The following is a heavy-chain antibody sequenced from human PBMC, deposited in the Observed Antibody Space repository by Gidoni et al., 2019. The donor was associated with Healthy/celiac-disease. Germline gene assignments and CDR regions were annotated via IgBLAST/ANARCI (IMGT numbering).Heavy chain of an antibody. D-gene: IGHD5-18*01. CDR1: GFPFSNAW. Sequence: EVQLVESGGGLVKPVGSLRLSCAASGFPFSNAWMSWVRQAPGKGLEWVGRIKSKTDGGTTDYAAPVKGRFTISRDDSKNTLYLQMNSLKTEDTAVYYCTTDPYSYRVWSGSWGQGTLVTVSS. CDR2: IKSKTDGGTT. J-gene: IGHJ5*02. CDR3: TTDPYSYRVWSGS. V-gene: IGHV3-15*01.